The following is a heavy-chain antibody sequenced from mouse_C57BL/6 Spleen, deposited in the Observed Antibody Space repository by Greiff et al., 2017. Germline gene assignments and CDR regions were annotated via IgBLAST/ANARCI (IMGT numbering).Heavy chain of an antibody. V-gene: IGHV1-59*01. CDR3: ARGAFITTVVVFDY. J-gene: IGHJ2*01. CDR2: IDPSDSYT. D-gene: IGHD1-1*01. CDR1: GYTFTSYW. Sequence: VQLKQPGAELVRPGTSVKLSCKASGYTFTSYWMHWVKQRPGQGLEWIGVIDPSDSYTNYNQKFKGKATLTVDTSSSTAYMQLSSLTSEYSAVYYCARGAFITTVVVFDYWGQGTTLTVSS.